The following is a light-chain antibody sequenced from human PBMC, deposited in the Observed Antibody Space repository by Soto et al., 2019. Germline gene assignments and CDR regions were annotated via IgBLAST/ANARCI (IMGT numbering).Light chain of an antibody. Sequence: QSVLTQPPSVSAAPGQKVTISCSGSSSNIGKNSVSWYQHLQGTAPKLLIFEDNKQASGIPDRFSGSKSGTSATLGITGLQAGDEADYYCGTWDSSLIAGVFGGGTKLTVL. J-gene: IGLJ3*02. CDR1: SSNIGKNS. CDR2: EDN. V-gene: IGLV1-51*02. CDR3: GTWDSSLIAGV.